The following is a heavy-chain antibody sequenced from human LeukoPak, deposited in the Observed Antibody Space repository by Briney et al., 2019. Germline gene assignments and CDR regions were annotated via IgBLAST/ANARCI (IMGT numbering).Heavy chain of an antibody. Sequence: GGSLRLXCAPSGFTFSNLWMHWVRQAPGKGLVSVSRINSDGSSTSYADSVKGRFTISRNNAENTLYLQMNSLRAEDTAVYFCATGQLWSSYYYDYWGQGTLVTVSS. J-gene: IGHJ4*02. V-gene: IGHV3-74*01. CDR1: GFTFSNLW. CDR3: ATGQLWSSYYYDY. CDR2: INSDGSST. D-gene: IGHD3-3*01.